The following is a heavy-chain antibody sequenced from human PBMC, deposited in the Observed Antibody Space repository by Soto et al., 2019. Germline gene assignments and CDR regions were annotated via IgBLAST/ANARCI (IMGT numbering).Heavy chain of an antibody. CDR2: ISGSGGST. J-gene: IGHJ3*02. CDR1: GFTFSSYA. D-gene: IGHD3-22*01. V-gene: IGHV3-23*01. CDR3: AKLRITMIVVVITRAHDDAFDI. Sequence: GGSLRLSCAASGFTFSSYAMSWVRQAPGKGLEWVSAISGSGGSTYHADSVKGRFTISRDNSKNTLYLQMNSLRAEDTAVYYCAKLRITMIVVVITRAHDDAFDIWGQGTMVTVSS.